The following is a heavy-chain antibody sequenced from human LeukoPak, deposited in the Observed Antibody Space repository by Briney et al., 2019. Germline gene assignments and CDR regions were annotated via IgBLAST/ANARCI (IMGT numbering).Heavy chain of an antibody. CDR1: GFTFSSYG. Sequence: QAGGSLRLSCAASGFTFSSYGMHWVRQAPGEGLEWVAFVRYDGTNKYYADSVKGRFTISRDDSKITLYLQMNSLRAEDTATYYCARDPDYGGYYFDYWGQGTLVTVSS. CDR3: ARDPDYGGYYFDY. D-gene: IGHD4-23*01. V-gene: IGHV3-30*02. CDR2: VRYDGTNK. J-gene: IGHJ4*02.